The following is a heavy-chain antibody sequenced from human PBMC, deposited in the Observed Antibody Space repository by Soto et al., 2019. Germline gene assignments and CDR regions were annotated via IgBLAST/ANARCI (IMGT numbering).Heavy chain of an antibody. CDR1: GYTFTNYW. CDR2: IYPGDFDT. V-gene: IGHV5-51*01. Sequence: GESLKISCQASGYTFTNYWIGWVRQMPGKGLEWMGIIYPGDFDTTYSRSFQGQVTLSVDKSISTAYLQWRSLKASDTAMYYCATRHDAIFTGGNYDMEVWGQESTVTASS. D-gene: IGHD3-9*01. J-gene: IGHJ6*02. CDR3: ATRHDAIFTGGNYDMEV.